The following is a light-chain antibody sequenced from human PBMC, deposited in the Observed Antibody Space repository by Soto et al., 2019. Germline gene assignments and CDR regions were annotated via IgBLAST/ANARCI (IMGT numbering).Light chain of an antibody. J-gene: IGLJ2*01. Sequence: QPVLTQSPSASASLGASVKLTCTLRSGHSSYAIAWHQQQPEKGPRYLMKLNSDGSHSKGDGIPDRFSGSSSGAERYLTISSLQSEDEADYYCQTWGTGLYVVFGGGTKLTVL. CDR3: QTWGTGLYVV. CDR2: LNSDGSH. CDR1: SGHSSYA. V-gene: IGLV4-69*01.